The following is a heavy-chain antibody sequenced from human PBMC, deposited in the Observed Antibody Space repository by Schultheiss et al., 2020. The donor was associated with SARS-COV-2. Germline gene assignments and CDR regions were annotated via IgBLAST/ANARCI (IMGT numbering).Heavy chain of an antibody. J-gene: IGHJ4*02. V-gene: IGHV3-23*01. CDR1: GFTFSSYA. D-gene: IGHD6-13*01. CDR2: ISGSGGST. CDR3: AKVLSIAAWYYFDY. Sequence: GGSLRLSCAASGFTFSSYAMSWVRQAPGKGLEWVSAISGSGGSTYYADSVKGRFIISRDNSKDTMYLQMNSLRAEDTAVYYCAKVLSIAAWYYFDYWGQGALVTVSS.